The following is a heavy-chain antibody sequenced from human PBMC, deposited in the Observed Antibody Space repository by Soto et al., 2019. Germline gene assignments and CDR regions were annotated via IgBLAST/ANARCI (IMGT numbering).Heavy chain of an antibody. V-gene: IGHV4-59*08. J-gene: IGHJ4*02. CDR1: GGSISSYY. CDR2: IYNSGNT. CDR3: ARRYGSCFDY. D-gene: IGHD5-18*01. Sequence: QVQLQESGPGLVKPSETLSLTCTGSGGSISSYYWSWIRQPPGKGLEWIGYIYNSGNTNYNPSLKTRVTLSVDTSTNQFSLKLTSVTAADTAVYYCARRYGSCFDYWGQGTLVTVSS.